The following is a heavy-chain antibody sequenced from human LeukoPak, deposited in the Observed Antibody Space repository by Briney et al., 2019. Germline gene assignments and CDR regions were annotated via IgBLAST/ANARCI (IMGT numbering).Heavy chain of an antibody. D-gene: IGHD6-6*01. J-gene: IGHJ4*02. CDR3: ARHGYGRSSFFDH. V-gene: IGHV4-39*01. CDR2: LFHSGTT. CDR1: GDSVSTNLYY. Sequence: SETLSLTCTVSGDSVSTNLYYWGWIRQPPGKGLEWIGNLFHSGTTYYNPSLKSRVSISVYTSKNQFSLKLNSVTAADTAVYYCARHGYGRSSFFDHWGQGTLVTVSS.